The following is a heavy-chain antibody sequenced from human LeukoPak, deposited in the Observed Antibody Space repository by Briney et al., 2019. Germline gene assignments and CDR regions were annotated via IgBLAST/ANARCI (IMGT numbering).Heavy chain of an antibody. CDR3: ARKLASSTLKAGAFDI. V-gene: IGHV4-31*03. Sequence: SETLSLTCTVSGASISSGGYYWSWIRQHPGKGLEWIGYIFYSGSTLYNPSLKSRVTMSVDTSTNQISLRLTSVTAADTAMCYSARKLASSTLKAGAFDIWGQGTMVTVSS. CDR1: GASISSGGYY. D-gene: IGHD2-2*01. CDR2: IFYSGST. J-gene: IGHJ3*02.